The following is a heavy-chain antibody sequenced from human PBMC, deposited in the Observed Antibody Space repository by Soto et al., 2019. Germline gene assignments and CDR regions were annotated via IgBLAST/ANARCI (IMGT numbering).Heavy chain of an antibody. J-gene: IGHJ3*02. V-gene: IGHV1-18*01. Sequence: QVQLVQSGAEVKKPGASVKVSCKASGYTFTSYGISWVRQAPGQGLEWMGWISAYNGNTNYAQKLQGRVTMTTDTPTSTAYRELRSVRSDDTAVYYCASRNDYGDSVGAFDIWGQGTMVTVSS. CDR3: ASRNDYGDSVGAFDI. D-gene: IGHD4-17*01. CDR1: GYTFTSYG. CDR2: ISAYNGNT.